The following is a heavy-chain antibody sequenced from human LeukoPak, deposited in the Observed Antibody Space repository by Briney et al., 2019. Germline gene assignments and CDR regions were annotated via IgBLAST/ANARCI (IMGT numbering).Heavy chain of an antibody. J-gene: IGHJ6*02. D-gene: IGHD5-24*01. V-gene: IGHV3-23*01. CDR1: GFTFSSYA. CDR2: IRTSGGST. Sequence: GGSLRLSCAASGFTFSSYAMSWVRQAPGEGLEWVSAIRTSGGSTYYADSVKGRFTIPRDNSKNTLYLQMNSLRAEDTAVYYCAKVLQYYYYGMDVWGQGTTVTVSS. CDR3: AKVLQYYYYGMDV.